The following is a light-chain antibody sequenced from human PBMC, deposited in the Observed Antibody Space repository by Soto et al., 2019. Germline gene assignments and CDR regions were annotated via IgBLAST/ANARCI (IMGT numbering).Light chain of an antibody. CDR3: QQYTDFQYT. J-gene: IGKJ2*01. CDR2: KAT. V-gene: IGKV1-5*03. CDR1: QNIGSG. Sequence: DILMTQSPSTLSASVGDGVTITCRASQNIGSGLAWYQQKPGKAPKLLIHKATNLQAGVPSRFSGSGSGTDFSLTISSLQPVDSATYYCQQYTDFQYTFGQGTKLEI.